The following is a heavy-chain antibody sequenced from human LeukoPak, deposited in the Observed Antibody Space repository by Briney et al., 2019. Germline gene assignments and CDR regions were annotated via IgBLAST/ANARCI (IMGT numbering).Heavy chain of an antibody. CDR2: ISTGGST. CDR1: GAPISSSY. D-gene: IGHD3-22*01. V-gene: IGHV4-4*07. J-gene: IGHJ1*01. CDR3: ARDQTYYVSSGYYYVTYFQH. Sequence: SETLSLTCTVSGAPISSSYCTWIRQPAGEGLEWIGRISTGGSTTYNPSFKSRVTMSLDTSKNQFSLNLTSVTAADTAVYYCARDQTYYVSSGYYYVTYFQHWGQGILVTVSS.